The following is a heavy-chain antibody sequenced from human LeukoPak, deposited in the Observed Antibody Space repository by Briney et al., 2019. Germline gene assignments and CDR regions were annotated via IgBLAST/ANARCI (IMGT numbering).Heavy chain of an antibody. CDR1: GYTFTRYG. CDR2: ISAYNGNT. CDR3: MTGNDDFDI. J-gene: IGHJ3*02. Sequence: ASVKVSCKASGYTFTRYGISWVRQAPGQGLEWMGWISAYNGNTNYAQKLQGRVTMTTDTSTSTAHMELRSLRSDDTAVYYCMTGNDDFDIWGQGTMVTVSS. V-gene: IGHV1-18*01.